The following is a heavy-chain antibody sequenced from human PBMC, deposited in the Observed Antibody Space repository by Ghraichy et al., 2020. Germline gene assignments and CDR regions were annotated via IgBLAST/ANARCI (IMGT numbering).Heavy chain of an antibody. CDR3: AAVGDYGDYVGY. CDR1: GFTFTSSA. Sequence: SVKVSCKASGFTFTSSAVQWVRQARGQRLEWIGWIVVGSGNTNYAQKFQERVTITRDMSTSTAYMELSSLRSEDTAVYYCAAVGDYGDYVGYWGQGTLVTVSS. CDR2: IVVGSGNT. V-gene: IGHV1-58*01. D-gene: IGHD4-17*01. J-gene: IGHJ4*02.